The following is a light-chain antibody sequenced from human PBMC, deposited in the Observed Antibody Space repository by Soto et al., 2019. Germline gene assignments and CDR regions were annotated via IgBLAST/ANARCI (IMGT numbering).Light chain of an antibody. V-gene: IGLV2-14*01. Sequence: QSALTQPASVSGSPGQSITVSCTGTSSDVGGYKFVSWYQQHPGKAPKLMIYEVTNRPSGVSNRFSGSKSGNTASLTISGLQAEDEAEYYCSSYTSGSTLEVFGTGTKLTVL. J-gene: IGLJ1*01. CDR2: EVT. CDR3: SSYTSGSTLEV. CDR1: SSDVGGYKF.